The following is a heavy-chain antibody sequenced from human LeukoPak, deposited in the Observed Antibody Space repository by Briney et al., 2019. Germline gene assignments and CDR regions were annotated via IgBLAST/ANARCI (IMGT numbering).Heavy chain of an antibody. V-gene: IGHV4-34*01. CDR2: INHSGST. Sequence: SETLSLTCAVYGGAFSGYYWSWIRQPPGKGLEWIGEINHSGSTNYNPSLKSRVTTSVDTSKNQFSLKLTSVTAADTAVYYCARRNDFGIWGQGTMVTVSS. CDR1: GGAFSGYY. CDR3: ARRNDFGI. J-gene: IGHJ3*02.